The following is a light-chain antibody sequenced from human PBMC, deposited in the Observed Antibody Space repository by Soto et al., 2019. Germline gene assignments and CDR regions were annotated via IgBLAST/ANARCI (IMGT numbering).Light chain of an antibody. Sequence: QSALTQPASVAGSPGQSITISCTGTSSDVGGYNYVSWYQQHPGKAPKLMIYEVSNRPSGVSNRFSGSKSGNTASLTISGLQAEDAADYNCSSYTSSSIDDVFGTGTKLTVL. CDR1: SSDVGGYNY. J-gene: IGLJ1*01. CDR3: SSYTSSSIDDV. V-gene: IGLV2-14*01. CDR2: EVS.